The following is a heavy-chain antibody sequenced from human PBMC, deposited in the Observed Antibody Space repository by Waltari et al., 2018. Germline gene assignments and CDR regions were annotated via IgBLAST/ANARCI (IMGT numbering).Heavy chain of an antibody. CDR3: AKDFNDGTTFHY. Sequence: QVQLVESGGGVVQPGGSLRLSCAASGFTFSSYGMHWVRQAPGKGLDWVAFIRYDGSNKYYADSVKGRFTISRDNSKNTLYLQMNSLRAEDTAVYYCAKDFNDGTTFHYWGQGTLVTVSS. CDR1: GFTFSSYG. V-gene: IGHV3-30*02. J-gene: IGHJ4*02. CDR2: IRYDGSNK. D-gene: IGHD1-7*01.